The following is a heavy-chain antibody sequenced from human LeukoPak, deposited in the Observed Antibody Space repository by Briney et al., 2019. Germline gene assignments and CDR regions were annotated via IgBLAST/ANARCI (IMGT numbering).Heavy chain of an antibody. CDR1: GFTFRSYG. D-gene: IGHD4-17*01. Sequence: PGGSLRLSCAASGFTFRSYGMHWVRQAPAKGLEWVAFIRYDGSHKYYADSVKGRFTISRDNSKHTLYLQMNSLRAEDTAVYYCAKPYFPKRVYGDSTKYYYYYYMDVWGKGTTVTISS. V-gene: IGHV3-30*02. CDR3: AKPYFPKRVYGDSTKYYYYYYMDV. CDR2: IRYDGSHK. J-gene: IGHJ6*03.